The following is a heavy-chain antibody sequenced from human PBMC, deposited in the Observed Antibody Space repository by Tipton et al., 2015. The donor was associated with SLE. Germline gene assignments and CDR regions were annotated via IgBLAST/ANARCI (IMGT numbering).Heavy chain of an antibody. J-gene: IGHJ5*01. CDR3: ATGHFDF. Sequence: TLSLTCTVSGGSISRSNFYWAWIRQPPGKGLEWIGSFYYGKSTFYNPSLKSRVAVSMDTSRNQFSLRLKSVTAADTAVYYCATGHFDFWGQGRLVTVSS. D-gene: IGHD1-1*01. CDR2: FYYGKST. CDR1: GGSISRSNFY. V-gene: IGHV4-39*07.